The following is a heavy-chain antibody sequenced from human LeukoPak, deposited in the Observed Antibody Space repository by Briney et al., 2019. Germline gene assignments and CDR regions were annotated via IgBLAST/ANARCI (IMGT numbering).Heavy chain of an antibody. V-gene: IGHV1-18*01. CDR1: GYTFTSYG. Sequence: ASVNVSCKASGYTFTSYGISWVRQAPGQGLEWMGWISAYNGNTNYAQKLQGRVTMTTDTSTSTAYMELRSLRSDDTAVYYCARTGYSSGWYEREPFDYWGQGTLVTVSS. D-gene: IGHD6-19*01. CDR3: ARTGYSSGWYEREPFDY. J-gene: IGHJ4*02. CDR2: ISAYNGNT.